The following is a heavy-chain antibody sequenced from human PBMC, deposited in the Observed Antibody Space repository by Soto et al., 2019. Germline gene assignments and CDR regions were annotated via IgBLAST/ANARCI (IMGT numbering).Heavy chain of an antibody. J-gene: IGHJ5*02. CDR3: AGGMPTKTQVWFDP. V-gene: IGHV1-69*08. CDR2: INPNSGGT. D-gene: IGHD1-1*01. CDR1: GGTFSSYT. Sequence: SVEVSCKAPGGTFSSYTIRWVRQAPGQGLEWMGRINPNSGGTNYAQKFQGWVTITRDKSTSTAYMELSRLRSDDTAVYYCAGGMPTKTQVWFDPWGQGTLVTVSS.